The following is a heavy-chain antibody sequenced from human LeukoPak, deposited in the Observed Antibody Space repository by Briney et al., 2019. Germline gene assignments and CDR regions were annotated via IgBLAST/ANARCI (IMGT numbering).Heavy chain of an antibody. D-gene: IGHD6-13*01. J-gene: IGHJ5*02. CDR3: ARGRAAAGTLGPGYNWFDP. CDR2: IDPSGGST. V-gene: IGHV1-46*01. CDR1: GYTFTSYY. Sequence: ASVKVSCKASGYTFTSYYMHWVRQAPGQGLEWMGIIDPSGGSTIYAQKFQGRVTMTRDMSTSTVYMQLSSLRSDDTAVYYCARGRAAAGTLGPGYNWFDPWGQGTLVTVSS.